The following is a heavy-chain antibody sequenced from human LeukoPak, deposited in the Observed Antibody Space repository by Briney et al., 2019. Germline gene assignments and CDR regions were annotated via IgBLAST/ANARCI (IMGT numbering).Heavy chain of an antibody. CDR2: IEPNSGGT. CDR3: ARDENWGPDY. CDR1: GYTFTGHY. J-gene: IGHJ4*02. V-gene: IGHV1-2*02. D-gene: IGHD7-27*01. Sequence: ASVEVSCKASGYTFTGHYMHWIRQAPGQGLEWMGWIEPNSGGTHFAQKFQGRLTISRDTSISTAYMELSRLSSDDTVIYYCARDENWGPDYWGQGTLVTVSS.